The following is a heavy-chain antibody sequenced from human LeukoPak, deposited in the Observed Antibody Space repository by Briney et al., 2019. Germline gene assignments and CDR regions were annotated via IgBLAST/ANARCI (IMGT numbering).Heavy chain of an antibody. Sequence: GGTLRLSCAASGFTFSSHAMSWVRQAPGRGLEWVSSIDISGSNAYYADSVKGRFTIFRDNSRNTLYLQMDSLRAEDSAIYYCAKELRPNDYWGQGTLVTVSS. CDR3: AKELRPNDY. CDR1: GFTFSSHA. J-gene: IGHJ4*02. V-gene: IGHV3-23*01. CDR2: IDISGSNA. D-gene: IGHD4-17*01.